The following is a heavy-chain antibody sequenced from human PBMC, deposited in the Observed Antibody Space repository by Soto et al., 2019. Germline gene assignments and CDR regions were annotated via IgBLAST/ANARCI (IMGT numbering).Heavy chain of an antibody. CDR1: GFTFSSYS. J-gene: IGHJ6*02. Sequence: PGGSLRLSCAASGFTFSSYSMNWVRQAPGKGLEWVSSISSSSSYIYYADSVKGRFTISRDNAKNSLYLQMNSLRAEDTAVYYCARDGAYSSGWYETFQYYYYGMDVWGQGTTVTVSS. CDR3: ARDGAYSSGWYETFQYYYYGMDV. D-gene: IGHD6-19*01. CDR2: ISSSSSYI. V-gene: IGHV3-21*01.